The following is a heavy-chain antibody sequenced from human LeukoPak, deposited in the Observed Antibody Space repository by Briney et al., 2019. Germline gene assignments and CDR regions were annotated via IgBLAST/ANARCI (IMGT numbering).Heavy chain of an antibody. CDR1: GGSISSSSYY. CDR2: IYYSAST. CDR3: ARDWHSSGWNFDY. Sequence: PSETLSLTCTVSGGSISSSSYYWGWIRQPPGKGLEWIGSIYYSASTYYNPSLKSRVTISVDTSKNQFSLKLSSVTAADTAVYYCARDWHSSGWNFDYWGQGTLVTVSS. V-gene: IGHV4-39*07. J-gene: IGHJ4*02. D-gene: IGHD6-19*01.